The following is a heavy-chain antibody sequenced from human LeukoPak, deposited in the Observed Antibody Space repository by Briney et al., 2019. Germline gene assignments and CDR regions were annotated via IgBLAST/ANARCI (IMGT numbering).Heavy chain of an antibody. CDR3: ARWGKSAMVRGEDFDY. Sequence: GGSLRLSCAASGFTFSSYAMHWVRQAPGKGREWVAVISYDGSNKYYADSVKGRFTISRDNSKNTLYLQMNSLRAEDTAVYYCARWGKSAMVRGEDFDYWGQGTLVTVSS. J-gene: IGHJ4*02. D-gene: IGHD3-10*01. V-gene: IGHV3-30*04. CDR2: ISYDGSNK. CDR1: GFTFSSYA.